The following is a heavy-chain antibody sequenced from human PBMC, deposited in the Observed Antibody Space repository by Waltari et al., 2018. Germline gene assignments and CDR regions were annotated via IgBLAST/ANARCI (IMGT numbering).Heavy chain of an antibody. CDR1: GGSISRGSYY. CDR2: IDTSGNT. CDR3: ARVPSGDLVDS. V-gene: IGHV4-61*09. J-gene: IGHJ4*02. Sequence: QVQLQESGPGLVKPSETLSLACSVSGGSISRGSYYWSWVRQPAGKGLEWIGYIDTSGNTNYNPSLMGRVTISVDTSKNQFSLKLSSVTAADTAVYYCARVPSGDLVDSWGQGTLVTVSS. D-gene: IGHD3-10*01.